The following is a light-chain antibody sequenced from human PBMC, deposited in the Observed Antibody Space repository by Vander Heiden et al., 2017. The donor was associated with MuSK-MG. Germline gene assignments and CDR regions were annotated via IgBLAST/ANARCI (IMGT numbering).Light chain of an antibody. J-gene: IGKJ1*01. V-gene: IGKV3-15*01. CDR1: QSVSSN. CDR3: QQHNNWPPST. CDR2: GAS. Sequence: EIVMTQSPATLSVSPGERATLSCRASQSVSSNLAWYQQKPGQAPRLLIDGASTRATGIPARFSGSVYGTEFTLTISSRQSEDFAVYYCQQHNNWPPSTFGQGTKVEIK.